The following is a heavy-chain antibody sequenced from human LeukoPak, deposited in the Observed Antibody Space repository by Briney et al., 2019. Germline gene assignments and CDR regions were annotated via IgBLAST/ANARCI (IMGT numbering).Heavy chain of an antibody. CDR1: RFTFSTYA. V-gene: IGHV3-23*01. Sequence: PGVSLRFSGAASRFTFSTYAMSWVRQGPGKGLEWVSVINTGGGTTPYADSVKGRFTISRDNSRNTLSLQMNSLRAEDTAVYYCARGGMSNSGFDCWGQGTLVTVSS. D-gene: IGHD5/OR15-5a*01. J-gene: IGHJ4*02. CDR3: ARGGMSNSGFDC. CDR2: INTGGGTT.